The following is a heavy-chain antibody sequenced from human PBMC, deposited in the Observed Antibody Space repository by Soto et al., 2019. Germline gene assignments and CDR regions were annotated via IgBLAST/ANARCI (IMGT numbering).Heavy chain of an antibody. Sequence: GGSLRLSCAASGFTFSSYSMNWVRQAPGKGLEWVSSISSSSSYIYYADSVKGRFTISRDNAKNSLYLQMNSLRAEDTAVYYCARDKYYYDSSGSDGYYYYGMDVWGQGTTVTVSS. CDR3: ARDKYYYDSSGSDGYYYYGMDV. D-gene: IGHD3-22*01. J-gene: IGHJ6*02. CDR1: GFTFSSYS. V-gene: IGHV3-21*01. CDR2: ISSSSSYI.